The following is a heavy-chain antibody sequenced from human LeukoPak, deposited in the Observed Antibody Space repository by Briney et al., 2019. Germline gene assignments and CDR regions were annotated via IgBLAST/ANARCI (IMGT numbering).Heavy chain of an antibody. D-gene: IGHD3-3*01. CDR2: ISSSSSTI. CDR1: GFTFSSYS. J-gene: IGHJ3*02. V-gene: IGHV3-48*01. Sequence: PGGSLRLSCAASGFTFSSYSMNWVRQAPGKGLEWVSYISSSSSTIYYADSVKGRFTISRDNAKNSLYLQMNSLRAEDTALYYCARDANKYYDFWSGSPYDAFDIWGQGTMVTVSS. CDR3: ARDANKYYDFWSGSPYDAFDI.